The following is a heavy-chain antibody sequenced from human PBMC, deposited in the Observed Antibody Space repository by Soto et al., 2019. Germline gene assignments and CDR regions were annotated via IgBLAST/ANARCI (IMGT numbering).Heavy chain of an antibody. CDR3: ARDHSFYVSGIFYNLDY. V-gene: IGHV1-69*01. J-gene: IGHJ4*02. Sequence: QVQLVQSGAEVKKPGSSVKVSCKASGGTFSSYAISWVRQAPGQGLEWMGGIIPIFGTANYAQKFQGRVTITADEPTSTAYMELGSLRSEDTAVYYCARDHSFYVSGIFYNLDYWGQGTLVTVSS. D-gene: IGHD3-10*01. CDR1: GGTFSSYA. CDR2: IIPIFGTA.